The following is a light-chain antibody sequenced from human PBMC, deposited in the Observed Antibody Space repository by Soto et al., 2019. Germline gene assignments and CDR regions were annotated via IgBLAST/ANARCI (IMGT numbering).Light chain of an antibody. CDR1: QSVNNNY. CDR3: QQYGSSSYT. Sequence: EIVLTQSPGTLSLSPGERATLSCRASQSVNNNYLAWYQQKPGQAPRLLIYGASRSATGIPDRFSGSGSGTDFTLTISRLEPEDFAVYYCQQYGSSSYTFGQGTKLEIK. V-gene: IGKV3-20*01. J-gene: IGKJ2*01. CDR2: GAS.